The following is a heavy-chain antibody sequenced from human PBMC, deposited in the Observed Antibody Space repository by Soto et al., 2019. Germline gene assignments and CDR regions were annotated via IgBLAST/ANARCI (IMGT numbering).Heavy chain of an antibody. CDR3: ATLDHDTLGDDY. CDR1: GFTFTDAW. Sequence: PGGSLRLSCAASGFTFTDAWMSWVRQAPGKGLEWLGCVKDMTEGGEIDYAAPGKGRFIISRDDLKKTLYMQMNSLKSEATDVYYRATLDHDTLGDDYWGQGTLVTVSS. V-gene: IGHV3-15*01. D-gene: IGHD3-22*01. CDR2: VKDMTEGGEI. J-gene: IGHJ4*02.